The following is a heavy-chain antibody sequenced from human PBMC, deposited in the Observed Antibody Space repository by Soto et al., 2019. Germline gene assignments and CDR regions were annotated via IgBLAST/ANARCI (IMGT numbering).Heavy chain of an antibody. CDR1: SGSFSGYY. CDR3: ARAPKVSGSSQTRPDF. CDR2: ISQSGNT. J-gene: IGHJ4*02. D-gene: IGHD6-6*01. V-gene: IGHV4-34*01. Sequence: TLSLTCSIYSGSFSGYYWSWIRQPPGRGLEWIGEISQSGNTNYSPSLKSRVSISIDTSKKQFSLNLASVSATDTAVYYCARAPKVSGSSQTRPDFWGQGTLVTVSS.